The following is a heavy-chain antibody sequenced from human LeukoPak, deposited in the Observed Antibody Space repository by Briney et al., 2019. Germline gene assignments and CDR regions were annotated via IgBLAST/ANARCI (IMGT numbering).Heavy chain of an antibody. Sequence: GGSLRLSCAASGFTVSSNYMSWIRQAPGKGLEWVSYISSSSSYTNYADSVKGRFTISRDNAKNSLYLQMNSLRAEDTAVYYCARSVIGSSWYSHWGQGTLVTVSS. CDR2: ISSSSSYT. J-gene: IGHJ4*02. D-gene: IGHD6-13*01. V-gene: IGHV3-11*03. CDR1: GFTVSSNY. CDR3: ARSVIGSSWYSH.